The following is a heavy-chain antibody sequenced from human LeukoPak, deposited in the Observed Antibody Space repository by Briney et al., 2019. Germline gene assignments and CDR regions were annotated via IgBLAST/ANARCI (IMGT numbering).Heavy chain of an antibody. Sequence: GASVKVSCKASGYTFTSYGISWVRQAPGQGLEWMGCISAYNGNTNYAQKLQGRVTMTTDTSTSTAYMELRSLRSDDTAVYYCARLRDIVVVPAAFLDYWGQGTLVTVSS. D-gene: IGHD2-2*01. V-gene: IGHV1-18*04. CDR1: GYTFTSYG. J-gene: IGHJ4*02. CDR3: ARLRDIVVVPAAFLDY. CDR2: ISAYNGNT.